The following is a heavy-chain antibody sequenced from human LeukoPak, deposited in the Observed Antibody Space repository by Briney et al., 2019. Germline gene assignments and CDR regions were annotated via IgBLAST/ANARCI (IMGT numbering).Heavy chain of an antibody. Sequence: ASAKVSCKPSGYTSTDYYMHWVRQAPGQGLEWMGWIHPNSGGTNYAQKFQGRVTLTRDTSISTAYMGLSRLRSDDTAVFYCARGGSSLVYWGQGTLVTVSS. J-gene: IGHJ4*02. CDR3: ARGGSSLVY. CDR2: IHPNSGGT. D-gene: IGHD6-13*01. CDR1: GYTSTDYY. V-gene: IGHV1-2*02.